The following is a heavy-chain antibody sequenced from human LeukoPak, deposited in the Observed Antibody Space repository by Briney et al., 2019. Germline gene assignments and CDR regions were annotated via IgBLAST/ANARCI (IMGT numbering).Heavy chain of an antibody. D-gene: IGHD4-17*01. CDR2: ISYIGST. J-gene: IGHJ6*02. V-gene: IGHV4-59*11. CDR1: ADSFSSHY. Sequence: SETLSLTCAVSADSFSSHYWTWIRQSPGKGLEWIGYISYIGSTNYNPSLKSRVTISINTSKNQFSLKLRSVTAADTAVYYCASGRYGDSDYYYYGMDVWGQGTTVTVSS. CDR3: ASGRYGDSDYYYYGMDV.